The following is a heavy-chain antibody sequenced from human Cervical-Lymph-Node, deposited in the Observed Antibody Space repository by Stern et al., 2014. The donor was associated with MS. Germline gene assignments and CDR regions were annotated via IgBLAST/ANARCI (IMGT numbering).Heavy chain of an antibody. J-gene: IGHJ4*02. CDR3: ARDTSSPERSDW. D-gene: IGHD1-1*01. Sequence: EVQLVESGGGVIQPGGSLRRSCTASGFTVSRDYMTWVRQAPGTGLEWVSLITNVGSTFYTDSVKGRFTISRDDSKNTVYLHMTSLRAEDTAMYYCARDTSSPERSDWWGQGTLVTVSS. CDR1: GFTVSRDY. CDR2: ITNVGST. V-gene: IGHV3-53*01.